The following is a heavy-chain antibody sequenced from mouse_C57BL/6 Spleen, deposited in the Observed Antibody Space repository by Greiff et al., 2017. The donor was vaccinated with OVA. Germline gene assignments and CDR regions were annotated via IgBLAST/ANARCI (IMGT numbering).Heavy chain of an antibody. CDR1: GFTFSDYG. D-gene: IGHD1-1*01. CDR2: ISSGSSTI. Sequence: EVKVVESGGGLVKPGGSLKLSCAASGFTFSDYGMHWVRQAPEKGLEWVAYISSGSSTIYYADTVKGRFTISRDNAKNTLFLQMTSLRSEDTAMYYCAREGLLRSSYFDYWGQGTTLTVSS. J-gene: IGHJ2*01. CDR3: AREGLLRSSYFDY. V-gene: IGHV5-17*01.